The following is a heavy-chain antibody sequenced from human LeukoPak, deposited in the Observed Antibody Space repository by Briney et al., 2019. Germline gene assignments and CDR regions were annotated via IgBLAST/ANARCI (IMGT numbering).Heavy chain of an antibody. Sequence: SETLSLTCTVSGGSISSSSYSWSWIRQPPGKGLEWIGYIYHSGSTYYNPSLKSRVTISVDRSKNQFSLKLSSVTAADTAVYYCARVPRGYGMDVWGQGTTVTVSS. V-gene: IGHV4-30-2*01. CDR1: GGSISSSSYS. J-gene: IGHJ6*02. CDR2: IYHSGST. CDR3: ARVPRGYGMDV.